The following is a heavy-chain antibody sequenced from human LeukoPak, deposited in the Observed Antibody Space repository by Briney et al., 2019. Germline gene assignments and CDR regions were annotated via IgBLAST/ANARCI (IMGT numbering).Heavy chain of an antibody. V-gene: IGHV7-4-1*01. CDR1: GYTITRYA. J-gene: IGHJ4*02. D-gene: IGHD2-2*01. Sequence: GASVKVSCKASGYTITRYAMNWERQAPGQGLEWMGWINTNTGNPTYAQCFTGRFVFSLDTSVSTAYLQICSLKAEDTAVYYCARAPEYCSSTSCYDGYFDYWGQGTLVTVSS. CDR3: ARAPEYCSSTSCYDGYFDY. CDR2: INTNTGNP.